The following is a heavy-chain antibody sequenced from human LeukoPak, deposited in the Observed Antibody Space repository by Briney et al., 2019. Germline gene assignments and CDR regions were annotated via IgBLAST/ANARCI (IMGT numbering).Heavy chain of an antibody. CDR1: GFTFDDYA. V-gene: IGHV3-43*02. Sequence: GALKLSCSASGFTFDDYALHRVRQAPGKGLEWVSLISGDGGSTYYADSVKGRFTISRDNSKNSLYLQMNSLRTEDTALYYCAKDTYYYDSSGYTGAFDIWGQGTMVTVSS. CDR2: ISGDGGST. J-gene: IGHJ3*02. CDR3: AKDTYYYDSSGYTGAFDI. D-gene: IGHD3-22*01.